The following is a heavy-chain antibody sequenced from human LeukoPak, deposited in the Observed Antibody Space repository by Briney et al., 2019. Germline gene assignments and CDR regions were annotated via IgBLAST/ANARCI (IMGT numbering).Heavy chain of an antibody. Sequence: GASVKVSCKASGYTFTSYGISWVRQAPGQGLDWMGWISAYNCNTKYAQKLQGRVTMTTDTSTSTAYMELRSLRSDDTAVYYCARDLKMGYSSGRYSWGTGSSNDYWGQGTLVTVSS. CDR3: ARDLKMGYSSGRYSWGTGSSNDY. CDR1: GYTFTSYG. CDR2: ISAYNCNT. D-gene: IGHD6-19*01. J-gene: IGHJ4*02. V-gene: IGHV1-18*01.